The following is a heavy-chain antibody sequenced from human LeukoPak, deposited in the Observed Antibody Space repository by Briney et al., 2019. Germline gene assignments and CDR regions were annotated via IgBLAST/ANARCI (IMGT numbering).Heavy chain of an antibody. CDR3: AKDHTTSWYNWFDP. D-gene: IGHD6-13*01. J-gene: IGHJ5*02. CDR2: ISGSGGYT. V-gene: IGHV3-23*01. CDR1: GFTFSSYA. Sequence: GGSLRLSCAASGFTFSSYAMSWVRQAPGKGLELVSGISGSGGYTYYAGSVKGRFTVSRDDSKNTLYLQMNSLRAEDTAVYYCAKDHTTSWYNWFDPWGQGSLVTVSS.